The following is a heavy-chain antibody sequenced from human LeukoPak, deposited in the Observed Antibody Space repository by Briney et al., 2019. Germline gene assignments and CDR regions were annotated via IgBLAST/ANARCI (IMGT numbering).Heavy chain of an antibody. Sequence: PSETLSLTCSVSGGSISSYYWSWIRQPTGKGLEWIGYIYYSGSINYNPSLKSRVTISLDTSKNQFSLKLSSVTAADTAVYYCARHLSGYGTFDYWGQGTLVTVSS. D-gene: IGHD1-1*01. V-gene: IGHV4-59*08. CDR2: IYYSGSI. J-gene: IGHJ4*02. CDR3: ARHLSGYGTFDY. CDR1: GGSISSYY.